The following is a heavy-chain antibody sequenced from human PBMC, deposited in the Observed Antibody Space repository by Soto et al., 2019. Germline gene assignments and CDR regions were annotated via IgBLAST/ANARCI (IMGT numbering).Heavy chain of an antibody. D-gene: IGHD3-3*01. CDR1: GYTFTGYY. V-gene: IGHV1-2*04. J-gene: IGHJ6*02. Sequence: ASVKVSCKASGYTFTGYYMHWVRQAPGQGLERMGWINPNSGGTNYAQKFQGWVTMTRDTSISTAYMELSRLRSDDTAVYYCARGYDFWSGYYAQSDYYYGMDVWGQGTTVTVSS. CDR3: ARGYDFWSGYYAQSDYYYGMDV. CDR2: INPNSGGT.